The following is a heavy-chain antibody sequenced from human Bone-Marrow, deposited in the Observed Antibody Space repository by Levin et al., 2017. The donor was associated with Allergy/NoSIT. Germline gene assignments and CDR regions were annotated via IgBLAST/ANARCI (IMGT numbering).Heavy chain of an antibody. J-gene: IGHJ5*02. CDR1: GGTFSSYA. CDR2: IIPIFGTA. CDR3: ARGGREPAAIPYNWFDP. Sequence: KISCKASGGTFSSYAISWVRQAPGQGLEWMGGIIPIFGTANYAQKFQGRVTITADESTSTAYMELSSLRSEDTAVYYCARGGREPAAIPYNWFDPWGQGTLVTVSS. V-gene: IGHV1-69*01. D-gene: IGHD2-2*01.